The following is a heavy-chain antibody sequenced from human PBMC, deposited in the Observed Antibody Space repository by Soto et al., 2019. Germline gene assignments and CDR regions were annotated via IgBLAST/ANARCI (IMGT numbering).Heavy chain of an antibody. Sequence: QVQLVESGGGVVQPGRSLRLSCAASGFTFSSYGMHWVRQAPGKGLEWMAVIWYDGSKKYYADSVKGGFTISRDNSKNTVSLHMDSLRAEDTAVYYCARDYDFWMSDIDFWGQGILVSVSS. D-gene: IGHD3-3*01. CDR1: GFTFSSYG. V-gene: IGHV3-33*01. J-gene: IGHJ4*02. CDR2: IWYDGSKK. CDR3: ARDYDFWMSDIDF.